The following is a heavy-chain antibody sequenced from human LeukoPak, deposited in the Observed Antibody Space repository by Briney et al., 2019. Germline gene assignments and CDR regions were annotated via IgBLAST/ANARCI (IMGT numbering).Heavy chain of an antibody. V-gene: IGHV1-69*05. CDR1: GGTFSSYA. J-gene: IGHJ3*02. CDR3: ARGAVARAITMVREISDDAFDI. CDR2: IIPIFGTA. Sequence: ASVKVSCKASGGTFSSYAISWVRQAPGQGLEWMGGIIPIFGTANYAQKFQGRVTITTDESTSTAYMELSSLRSEDTAVYYCARGAVARAITMVREISDDAFDIWGQGTMVTVSS. D-gene: IGHD3-10*01.